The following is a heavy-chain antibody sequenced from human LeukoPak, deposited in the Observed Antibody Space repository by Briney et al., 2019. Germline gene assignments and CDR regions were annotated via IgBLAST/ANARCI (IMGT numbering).Heavy chain of an antibody. J-gene: IGHJ6*02. V-gene: IGHV4-34*01. CDR2: INHSGST. D-gene: IGHD6-19*01. CDR1: GGSFSGYY. CDR3: ARGGEVAVARSMDV. Sequence: SETLSLTCAVYGGSFSGYYWSWIRQPPGKGLEWIGEINHSGSTNYNPSLKSRVTISVDTSKNQFSLKLSSVTAADTAAYYCARGGEVAVARSMDVWGQGTTVTVSS.